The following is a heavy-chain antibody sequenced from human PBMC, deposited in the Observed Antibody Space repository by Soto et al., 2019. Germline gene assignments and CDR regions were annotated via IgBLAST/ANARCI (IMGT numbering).Heavy chain of an antibody. D-gene: IGHD2-21*01. CDR3: SSDDGKASPFDY. CDR1: GFTFSSYA. Sequence: QVQLVESGGGVVQPGRSLRLSCAASGFTFSSYAMHWVRQAPGRGLEWVAVISYDGSNKYYADSVKGRFTISRDNSTDSLYLQMTGLRAADAAVYYWSSDDGKASPFDYWGKGTLVTVS. CDR2: ISYDGSNK. V-gene: IGHV3-30-3*01. J-gene: IGHJ4*01.